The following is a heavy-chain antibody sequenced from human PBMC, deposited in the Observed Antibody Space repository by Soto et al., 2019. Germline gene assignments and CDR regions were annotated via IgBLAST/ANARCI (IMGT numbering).Heavy chain of an antibody. D-gene: IGHD2-2*01. J-gene: IGHJ6*02. CDR3: ARDPVVPAAMWGYYYYYGMDV. CDR1: GFTFSDYY. V-gene: IGHV3-11*01. CDR2: ISSSGSTI. Sequence: QVQLVESGGGLVKPGGSLRLSCAASGFTFSDYYMSWIRQAPGKGLECVSYISSSGSTISYADSVKGRFTISRDNAKNSLYLQMNSLRAEDTAVYYCARDPVVPAAMWGYYYYYGMDVWGQGTTVTVSS.